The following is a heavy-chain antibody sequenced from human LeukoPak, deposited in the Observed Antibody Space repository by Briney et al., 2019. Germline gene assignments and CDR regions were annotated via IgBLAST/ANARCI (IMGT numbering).Heavy chain of an antibody. D-gene: IGHD3-16*01. CDR2: IRYDESNK. V-gene: IGHV3-30*02. CDR1: GFTFSSYG. Sequence: PGGSLRLSCAASGFTFSSYGMHWVRQAPGKGLEWVAFIRYDESNKYYAESVKGRLTIARDNSKNTLYLQMNSLRAEDTAVYYCARDPEWGAIDYWGLGTLVTVSS. CDR3: ARDPEWGAIDY. J-gene: IGHJ4*02.